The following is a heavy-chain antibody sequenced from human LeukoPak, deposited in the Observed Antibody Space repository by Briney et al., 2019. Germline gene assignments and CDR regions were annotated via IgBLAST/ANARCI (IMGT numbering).Heavy chain of an antibody. CDR3: ARHSLLFYGSGSYFLNSMDV. D-gene: IGHD3-10*01. V-gene: IGHV4-59*08. Sequence: SETLSLTCTVSGCSISSYYWSWIRQPPRKGLEWIGYIYDSQIPSYNPSLKGRVTISVDTAQNQFSLNLSSVTAADTAVYYCARHSLLFYGSGSYFLNSMDVWGQGTTVTVSS. J-gene: IGHJ6*02. CDR2: IYDSQIP. CDR1: GCSISSYY.